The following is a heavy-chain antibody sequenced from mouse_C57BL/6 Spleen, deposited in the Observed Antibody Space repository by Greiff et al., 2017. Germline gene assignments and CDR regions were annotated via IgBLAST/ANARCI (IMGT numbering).Heavy chain of an antibody. CDR2: IDPDNGGI. J-gene: IGHJ1*03. D-gene: IGHD1-3*01. CDR3: TRRRSGNHWDFDV. CDR1: GYTFTDYE. Sequence: VQLLQSGAELVRPGASVTLSCKASGYTFTDYEMHWVKQTPVHGLEWIGSIDPDNGGIAYKQKFKGKAILTADKSSRTTYMELRSLTSEDSAVYYCTRRRSGNHWDFDVWGTGTTVTVSS. V-gene: IGHV1-15*01.